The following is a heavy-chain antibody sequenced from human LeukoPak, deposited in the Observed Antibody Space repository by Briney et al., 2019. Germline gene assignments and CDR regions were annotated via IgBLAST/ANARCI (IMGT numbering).Heavy chain of an antibody. J-gene: IGHJ4*02. Sequence: PGGSLRLSCAASGFTFSSYAMHWVRQAPGKGLEWVAVISYDGGNKYYADSVKGRFTISRDNSKNTLYLQMNSLRAEDTAVYYCAREYSSGWYRFFDYWGQGTLVTVSS. CDR2: ISYDGGNK. D-gene: IGHD6-19*01. CDR3: AREYSSGWYRFFDY. V-gene: IGHV3-30*04. CDR1: GFTFSSYA.